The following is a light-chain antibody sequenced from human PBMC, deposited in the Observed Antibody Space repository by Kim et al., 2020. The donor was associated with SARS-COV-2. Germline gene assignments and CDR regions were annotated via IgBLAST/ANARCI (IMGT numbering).Light chain of an antibody. J-gene: IGKJ2*01. V-gene: IGKV3-15*01. CDR3: HQYNNWPYT. CDR1: QSVSSD. Sequence: EIVMTQSPATLSVSPGERATLSCRASQSVSSDLAWYQHKFGQAPRLLIYDASTSATGIPARFSGSGSGTEFTLTISSLQSEDFAVYYCHQYNNWPYTFGQGTNLEI. CDR2: DAS.